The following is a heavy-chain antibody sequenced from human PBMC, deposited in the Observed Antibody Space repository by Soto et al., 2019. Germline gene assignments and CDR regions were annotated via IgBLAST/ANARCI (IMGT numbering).Heavy chain of an antibody. CDR2: ISSSGSTI. CDR3: AKDGSGWTDINWFDP. V-gene: IGHV3-11*01. D-gene: IGHD6-19*01. Sequence: PGGSLRLSCAASGFTFSDYYMSWIRQAPGKGLEWVSYISSSGSTIYYADSVKGRFTISRDNSKNTLYLQMNSLRAEDTAVYYCAKDGSGWTDINWFDPWGQGTLVTVSS. J-gene: IGHJ5*02. CDR1: GFTFSDYY.